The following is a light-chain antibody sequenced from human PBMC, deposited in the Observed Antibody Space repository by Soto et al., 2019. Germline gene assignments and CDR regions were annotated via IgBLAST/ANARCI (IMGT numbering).Light chain of an antibody. CDR2: DAS. CDR3: QQYDDFPHT. Sequence: DIQIAQSPSSLSASVGDRVTITCQASQDISNSLNWFQQKPGKAPKLLIYDASTLETGVPPRFSGSGSGTDFTLTIRSLQPEDFAIYYCQQYDDFPHTFGQGTKLEIK. CDR1: QDISNS. V-gene: IGKV1-33*01. J-gene: IGKJ2*01.